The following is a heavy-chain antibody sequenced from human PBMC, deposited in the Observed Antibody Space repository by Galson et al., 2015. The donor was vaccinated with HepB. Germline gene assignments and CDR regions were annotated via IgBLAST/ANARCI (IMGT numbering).Heavy chain of an antibody. CDR1: GFTFSNYG. J-gene: IGHJ4*02. CDR3: ATAYRCSGGRCDSLGDY. Sequence: SLRLSCAASGFTFSNYGMHWVRQAPGKGLEWVSAISGSGYTTYYGDSAEGRFTISRDNSKNTLYLQMNSLRAEDTAIYYCATAYRCSGGRCDSLGDYWGQGTLVTVSS. V-gene: IGHV3-23*01. CDR2: ISGSGYTT. D-gene: IGHD2-15*01.